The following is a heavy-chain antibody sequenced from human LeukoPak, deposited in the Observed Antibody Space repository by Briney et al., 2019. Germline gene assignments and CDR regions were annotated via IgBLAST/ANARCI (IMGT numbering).Heavy chain of an antibody. D-gene: IGHD1-1*01. J-gene: IGHJ4*02. CDR3: ARSSGIGTTDY. CDR2: INYDGGET. CDR1: EFTFSTHW. Sequence: GGSLRLSCVASEFTFSTHWMSWVRQAPGKGLEWVANINYDGGETYYVDSVRGRFTISRDNAKNSLYLQMNSLRAEDTAVYCCARSSGIGTTDYWGQGTLVTVSS. V-gene: IGHV3-7*03.